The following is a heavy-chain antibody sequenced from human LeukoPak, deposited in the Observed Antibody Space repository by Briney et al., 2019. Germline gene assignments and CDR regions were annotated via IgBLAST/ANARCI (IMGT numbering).Heavy chain of an antibody. D-gene: IGHD5-12*01. Sequence: PGGSLRLSCAASGFIFSSYSMNWVRQAPGKGLEWVSYISSSSSTIYYAASVKGRFTISRDNAKNLLYLQMNSLRAEDTAVYYCARALVATIDDYWGQGTLVTVSS. V-gene: IGHV3-48*01. CDR2: ISSSSSTI. CDR1: GFIFSSYS. CDR3: ARALVATIDDY. J-gene: IGHJ4*02.